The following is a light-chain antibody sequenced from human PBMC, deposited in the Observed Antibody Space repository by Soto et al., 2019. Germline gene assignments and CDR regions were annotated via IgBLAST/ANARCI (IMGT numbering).Light chain of an antibody. V-gene: IGKV3-15*01. CDR2: GAS. J-gene: IGKJ1*01. CDR1: QSVSSN. CDR3: QQYHSWPPRT. Sequence: ETMMTQSPATVSVSPEETATLSCKASQSVSSNLAWYQQKPGQAPRLLIYGASTRATGIPARFTGSGSGTEFTLTISSLQSEDFAVYYCQQYHSWPPRTFGQGTKVDIK.